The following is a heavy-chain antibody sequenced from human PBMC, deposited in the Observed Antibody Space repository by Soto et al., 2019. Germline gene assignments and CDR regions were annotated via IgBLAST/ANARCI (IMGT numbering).Heavy chain of an antibody. J-gene: IGHJ4*02. D-gene: IGHD1-20*01. CDR3: ARLNWDGGY. CDR1: GGSISSGGYY. V-gene: IGHV4-31*03. CDR2: IYYSGST. Sequence: QMQLQESGPGLVKASQTLSLTCTVSGGSISSGGYYWSWIRQPPGKGLEWIGYIYYSGSTFYNPSLKPRVTISVDPSKNQFSLKLSSVTAADTAMYYCARLNWDGGYWGQGTLVTVSS.